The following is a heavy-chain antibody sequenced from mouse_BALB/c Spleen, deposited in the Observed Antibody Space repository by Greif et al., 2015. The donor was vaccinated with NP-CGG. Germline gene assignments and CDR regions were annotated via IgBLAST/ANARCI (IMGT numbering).Heavy chain of an antibody. CDR1: GFNIKDTY. CDR3: ARSGYYGSSYWYFDV. CDR2: IDPANGNT. J-gene: IGHJ1*01. D-gene: IGHD1-1*01. Sequence: EVQLQQSGAELVKPGASVKLSCTASGFNIKDTYMHWVKQRPEQGLEWIGRIDPANGNTKYDPKFQGKATITAETSSNTAYLQLSSLTSEDTAVYYCARSGYYGSSYWYFDVWGAGTTVTVSS. V-gene: IGHV14-3*02.